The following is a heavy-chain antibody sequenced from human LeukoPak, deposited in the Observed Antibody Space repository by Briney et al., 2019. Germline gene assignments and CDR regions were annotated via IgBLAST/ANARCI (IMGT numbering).Heavy chain of an antibody. CDR2: ISSSSSYI. D-gene: IGHD6-13*01. V-gene: IGHV3-21*01. J-gene: IGHJ4*02. CDR3: ARDIAAAGFFDY. CDR1: GFTFDDYG. Sequence: PGGSLRLSCAASGFTFDDYGMNWVRQAPGKGLEWVSSISSSSSYIYYADSVKGRFTISRDNAKNSLYLQMNSLRAEDTAVYYCARDIAAAGFFDYWGQGTLVTVSS.